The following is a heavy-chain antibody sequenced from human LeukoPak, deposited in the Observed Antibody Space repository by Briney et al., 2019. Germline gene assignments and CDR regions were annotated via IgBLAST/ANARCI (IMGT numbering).Heavy chain of an antibody. CDR1: GYTFTGYY. CDR2: FDPEDGET. V-gene: IGHV1-24*01. CDR3: ATLGGGILWFREGFDY. J-gene: IGHJ4*02. D-gene: IGHD3-10*01. Sequence: ASVKVSCKASGYTFTGYYMHWVRQAPGKGLEWMGGFDPEDGETIYAQKFQGRVTMTEDTSTVTAYMELSSLRSEDTAVYYCATLGGGILWFREGFDYWGQGTLVTVSS.